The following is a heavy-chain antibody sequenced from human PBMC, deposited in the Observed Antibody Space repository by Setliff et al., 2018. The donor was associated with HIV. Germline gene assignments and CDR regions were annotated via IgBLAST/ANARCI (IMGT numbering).Heavy chain of an antibody. Sequence: ASVKVSCKASGYTFTSYYMHWVRRAPGQGLEWMGIINPSGGGTTYARKFQGRVTVTRDTSTTTVYMELSGLRSEDTAVYYCAGVPGGGGNWFDPWGQGTLVTVSS. V-gene: IGHV1-46*01. CDR2: INPSGGGT. CDR1: GYTFTSYY. CDR3: AGVPGGGGNWFDP. D-gene: IGHD3-16*01. J-gene: IGHJ5*02.